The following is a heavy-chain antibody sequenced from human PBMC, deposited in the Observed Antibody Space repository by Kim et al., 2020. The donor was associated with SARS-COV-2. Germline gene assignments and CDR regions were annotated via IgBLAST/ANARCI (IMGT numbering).Heavy chain of an antibody. CDR1: GGTFSSYA. CDR3: ARDITFGGTTGFDY. V-gene: IGHV1-69*13. J-gene: IGHJ4*02. D-gene: IGHD3-3*01. Sequence: SVKVSCKASGGTFSSYAISWVRQAPGQGLEWMGGIIPIFGTANYAQKFQGRVTITADESTSTAYMELSSLRSEDTAVYYCARDITFGGTTGFDYWGQGTLVTVSS. CDR2: IIPIFGTA.